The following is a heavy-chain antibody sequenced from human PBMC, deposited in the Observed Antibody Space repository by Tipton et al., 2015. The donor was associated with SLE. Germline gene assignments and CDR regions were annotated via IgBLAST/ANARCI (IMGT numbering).Heavy chain of an antibody. CDR2: INHSGST. J-gene: IGHJ4*02. CDR1: GGSISSHY. D-gene: IGHD6-19*01. Sequence: LRLSCTVSGGSISSHYWSWIRQPPGKGLEWIGEINHSGSTNYNPSLKSRVTISVDTSKNQFSLKLSSVTAADTAVYYCARGPEQWLVNPHYFDYWGQGTLVTVSS. CDR3: ARGPEQWLVNPHYFDY. V-gene: IGHV4-59*08.